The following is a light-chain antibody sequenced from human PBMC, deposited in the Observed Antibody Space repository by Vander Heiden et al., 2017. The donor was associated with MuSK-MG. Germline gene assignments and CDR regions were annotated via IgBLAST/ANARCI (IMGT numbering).Light chain of an antibody. CDR3: SAWDSSLSVWV. J-gene: IGLJ3*02. CDR1: NNNVGNEG. CDR2: RNN. Sequence: QAGLTQPPSVSKGLRQTATLPCTGNNNNVGNEGAAWLQQHQGHPPKLLSYRNNKRPSGISERFSASRSGNTASLTITGLQPEDEADYYCSAWDSSLSVWVFGGGTKLTVL. V-gene: IGLV10-54*01.